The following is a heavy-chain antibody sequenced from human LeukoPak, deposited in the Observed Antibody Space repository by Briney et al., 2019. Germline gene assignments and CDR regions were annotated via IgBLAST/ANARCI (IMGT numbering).Heavy chain of an antibody. CDR2: ISAYNGNT. Sequence: GASVKVSCKASGYTFTSYGISWVRQAPGQGLEWMGWISAYNGNTNYAQKLQGRVTMTTDTSTSTACMELRSLRSDDTAVYYCARATAGPFWSGYSTGPFDYWGQGTLVTVSS. D-gene: IGHD3-3*01. V-gene: IGHV1-18*01. J-gene: IGHJ4*02. CDR3: ARATAGPFWSGYSTGPFDY. CDR1: GYTFTSYG.